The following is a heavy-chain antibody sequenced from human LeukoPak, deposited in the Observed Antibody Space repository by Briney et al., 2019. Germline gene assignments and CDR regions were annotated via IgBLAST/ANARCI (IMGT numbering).Heavy chain of an antibody. CDR3: ARWGLLGYCSSTSCYAVDNWFDP. J-gene: IGHJ5*02. CDR1: GGTFSSYA. D-gene: IGHD2-2*01. Sequence: SVKVFSKASGGTFSSYAISWVRQAPGQGLEWMGGIIPIFGTANYAQKFQGRVTITADKSTSTAYMELSSLRSEDTAVYYCARWGLLGYCSSTSCYAVDNWFDPWGQGTLVTVSS. V-gene: IGHV1-69*06. CDR2: IIPIFGTA.